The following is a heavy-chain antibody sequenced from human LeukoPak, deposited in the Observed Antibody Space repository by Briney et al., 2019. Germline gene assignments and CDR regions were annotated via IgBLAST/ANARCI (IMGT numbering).Heavy chain of an antibody. D-gene: IGHD3-22*01. CDR2: TSSGGELT. CDR1: GFTFSIYA. CDR3: AKDRPNYYHDNGHYYRRGGDC. Sequence: GGSLRLSCAAYGFTFSIYAMSWVRPGTGKGLEWVSSTSSGGELTFYADSVKGRFTISRDNSKNTLYLQMNSLRAEDTAVYYCAKDRPNYYHDNGHYYRRGGDCWGQGTLVTVSS. V-gene: IGHV3-23*01. J-gene: IGHJ4*02.